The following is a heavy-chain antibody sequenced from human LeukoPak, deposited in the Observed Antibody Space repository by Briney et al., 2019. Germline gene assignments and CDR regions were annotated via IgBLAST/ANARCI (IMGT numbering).Heavy chain of an antibody. CDR3: ARAIDDYDSSGYHYPLNL. CDR2: IYRSGST. V-gene: IGHV4-38-2*01. D-gene: IGHD3-22*01. CDR1: GYSITSGYY. J-gene: IGHJ5*02. Sequence: SETLSLTCAVSGYSITSGYYWSWIRPPPGRGLEWIGNIYRSGSTYSNLSLRSRLTISLDTSKNEFSLKLSSVTAADTAVYFCARAIDDYDSSGYHYPLNLWGQGTLVTVSS.